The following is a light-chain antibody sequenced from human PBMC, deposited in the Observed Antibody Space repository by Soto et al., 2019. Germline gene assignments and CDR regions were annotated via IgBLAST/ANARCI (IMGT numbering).Light chain of an antibody. Sequence: QSALTQPASVSGSPGQSITISCTGTSSDVGAYNYVSWYQQYPGKAPKLMIYEVSNRPSGVSNRFSGSKSGNTASLTISGLQAEDKADYYCSSYTSTNNRYVFGSETKLTVL. J-gene: IGLJ1*01. CDR3: SSYTSTNNRYV. V-gene: IGLV2-14*01. CDR1: SSDVGAYNY. CDR2: EVS.